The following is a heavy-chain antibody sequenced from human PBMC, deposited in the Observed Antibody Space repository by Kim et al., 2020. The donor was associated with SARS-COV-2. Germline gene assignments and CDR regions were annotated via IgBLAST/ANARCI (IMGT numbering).Heavy chain of an antibody. CDR3: ARLGARRGFGDY. Sequence: YHPSLKSRVTISVDTSKNQFSLKRSSVTAADTAVYYCARLGARRGFGDYWGQGTLVTVSS. J-gene: IGHJ4*02. D-gene: IGHD6-6*01. V-gene: IGHV4-39*01.